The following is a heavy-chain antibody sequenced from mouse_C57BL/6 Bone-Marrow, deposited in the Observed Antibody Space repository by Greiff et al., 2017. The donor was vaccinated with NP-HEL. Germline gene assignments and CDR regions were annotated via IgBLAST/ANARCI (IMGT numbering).Heavy chain of an antibody. D-gene: IGHD1-1*01. J-gene: IGHJ3*01. CDR3: TRVGYYCRSSYSSWFAY. Sequence: EVQGVESGEGLVKPGGSLKLSCAASGFTFSSYAMSWVRQTPEKRLEWVAYISSGGDYIYYADTLKGRFTIPRDNARNTLYLQMSSLKSEDTAMYYGTRVGYYCRSSYSSWFAYWGQGTLVTVSA. CDR2: ISSGGDYI. CDR1: GFTFSSYA. V-gene: IGHV5-9-1*02.